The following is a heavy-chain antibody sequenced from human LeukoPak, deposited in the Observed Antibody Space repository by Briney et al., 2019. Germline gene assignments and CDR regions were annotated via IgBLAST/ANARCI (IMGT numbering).Heavy chain of an antibody. D-gene: IGHD4-11*01. J-gene: IGHJ4*01. CDR3: ATEMTSVVPDF. CDR1: GHPLSELT. CDR2: FDPENDER. V-gene: IGHV1-24*01. Sequence: ASVKVSCKVSGHPLSELTMHWVRQAPGKGREWIGGFDPENDERLNARKFRGRVTMTEDTSTDRAYVELSSLRSEDTAVYFCATEMTSVVPDFWGQGTMVTVSS.